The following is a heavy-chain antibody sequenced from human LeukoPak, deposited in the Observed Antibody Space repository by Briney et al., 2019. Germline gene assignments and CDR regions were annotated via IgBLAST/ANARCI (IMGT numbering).Heavy chain of an antibody. D-gene: IGHD1-26*01. CDR1: GYTFTSYY. J-gene: IGHJ3*02. V-gene: IGHV1-46*01. CDR2: INPSGGGT. Sequence: GASVKVSCKASGYTFTSYYMHWVRQAPGQGLEWMGIINPSGGGTSYAQKFQGRVTMTRDTSTSTVYMELSSLRSEDTAVYYCARDYRYSGSYDPPNASDIWGQGTMVTVSS. CDR3: ARDYRYSGSYDPPNASDI.